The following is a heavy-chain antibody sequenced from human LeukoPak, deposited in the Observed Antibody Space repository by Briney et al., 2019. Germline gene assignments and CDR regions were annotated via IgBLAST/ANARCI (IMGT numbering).Heavy chain of an antibody. CDR3: AKELSTGAGGACGGACYWARPFDY. CDR2: IGANGGTT. CDR1: GFTFHTYA. V-gene: IGHV3-23*01. D-gene: IGHD2-21*02. Sequence: QPGGSLRLSCSTSGFTFHTYAMSWVRQTPGKGLEWVSAIGANGGTTFYADSVTGSFTISRDNSKSTLYLQMNSLRAEDTAGYSFAKELSTGAGGACGGACYWARPFDYWGQGILVTVSS. J-gene: IGHJ4*02.